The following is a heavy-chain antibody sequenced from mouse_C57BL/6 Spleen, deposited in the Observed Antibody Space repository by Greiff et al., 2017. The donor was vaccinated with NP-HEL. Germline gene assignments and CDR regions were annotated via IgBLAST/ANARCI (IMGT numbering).Heavy chain of an antibody. Sequence: VQLQQPGAELVKPGASVKLSCKASGYTFTSYWMHWVKQRPGQGLEWIGMIHPNSGSTNYNEKFKSKATLTVDKSSSTAYMQLSSLTSEDSAVYYCARSGYDFGFAYWGQGTLVTVSA. CDR1: GYTFTSYW. J-gene: IGHJ3*01. CDR2: IHPNSGST. CDR3: ARSGYDFGFAY. V-gene: IGHV1-64*01. D-gene: IGHD2-4*01.